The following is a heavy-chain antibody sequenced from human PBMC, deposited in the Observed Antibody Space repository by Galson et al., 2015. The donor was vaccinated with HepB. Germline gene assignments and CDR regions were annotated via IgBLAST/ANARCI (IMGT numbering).Heavy chain of an antibody. V-gene: IGHV6-1*01. CDR1: GDGVSSNSAA. Sequence: CAISGDGVSSNSAAWNWIRQSPSRGLEWLGRTYYRSKWYNDYAVSVKSRITINPDTSKDQFSLQLNSVTPEDTAVCYCARDRGIAAAGCFDYWGQGTLVTVSS. D-gene: IGHD6-13*01. CDR3: ARDRGIAAAGCFDY. J-gene: IGHJ4*02. CDR2: TYYRSKWYN.